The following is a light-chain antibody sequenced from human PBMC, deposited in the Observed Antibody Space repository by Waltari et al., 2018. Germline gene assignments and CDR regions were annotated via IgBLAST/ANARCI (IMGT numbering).Light chain of an antibody. CDR1: KLREKF. V-gene: IGLV3-1*01. CDR3: QTWDSATVV. CDR2: EEE. J-gene: IGLJ2*01. Sequence: SYELTQPPSVSVSPGQTARITCSGDKLREKFVCWFQQKPGQSPLQVMYEEERRPSGIAERFSASNSENTATLNSGGTQAIDEADYYSQTWDSATVVFGGGTRLSV.